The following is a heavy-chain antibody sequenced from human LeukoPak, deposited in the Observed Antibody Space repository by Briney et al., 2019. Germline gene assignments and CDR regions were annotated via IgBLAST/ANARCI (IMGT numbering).Heavy chain of an antibody. J-gene: IGHJ3*02. CDR1: GGTFSSYA. CDR3: ARTYYYDSSGYSPDDAFDI. CDR2: IIPIFGTA. V-gene: IGHV1-69*05. D-gene: IGHD3-22*01. Sequence: ASVKVPCKASGGTFSSYAISWVRQAPGQGLEWMGGIIPIFGTANYAQKFQGRVTITTDESTSTAYMELSSLRSEDTAVYYCARTYYYDSSGYSPDDAFDIWGQGTMVTVSS.